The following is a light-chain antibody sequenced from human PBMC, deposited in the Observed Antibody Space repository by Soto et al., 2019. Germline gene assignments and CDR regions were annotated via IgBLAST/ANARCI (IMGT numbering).Light chain of an antibody. V-gene: IGLV1-40*01. CDR3: QSYDNSLSALWV. CDR2: DNN. Sequence: QAVVTQPPSVSGAPGQRVTISCTGSSSNIGAGYDVHWYQQLPGTAPKLLIYDNNNRPSGVPDRFSGSKSGTSASLAITGLQAEDEADYYCQSYDNSLSALWVFGGGTKVTVL. CDR1: SSNIGAGYD. J-gene: IGLJ3*02.